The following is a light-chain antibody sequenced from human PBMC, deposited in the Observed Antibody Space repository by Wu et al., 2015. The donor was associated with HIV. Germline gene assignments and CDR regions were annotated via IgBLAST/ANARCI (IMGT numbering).Light chain of an antibody. CDR2: GAS. J-gene: IGKJ4*01. CDR3: QQYNNWPLT. Sequence: EIVMTQSPATLSVSPGERATLSCRASQSVSYNLAWYQQKPGQAPRLLIYGASTRATGIPARFSGSGSGTEVTLTISSVQSEDFAVYFCQQYNNWPLTSGGGTKVEIK. CDR1: QSVSYN. V-gene: IGKV3-15*01.